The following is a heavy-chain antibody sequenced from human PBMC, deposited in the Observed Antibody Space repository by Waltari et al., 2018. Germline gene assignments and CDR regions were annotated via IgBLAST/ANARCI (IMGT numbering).Heavy chain of an antibody. Sequence: EVQLLESGGGLVQPGGSLRLSCGGSGVTFSSSALSWVRQAPGKGLEWVSVIYSGGSTSYADSVKGRFTVSNDYSKDTMYLQMDSLRADDTAVYYCAKDTDWYLDYWGQGTLVTVSS. CDR2: IYSGGST. J-gene: IGHJ4*02. CDR1: GVTFSSSA. CDR3: AKDTDWYLDY. V-gene: IGHV3-23*03. D-gene: IGHD2-21*01.